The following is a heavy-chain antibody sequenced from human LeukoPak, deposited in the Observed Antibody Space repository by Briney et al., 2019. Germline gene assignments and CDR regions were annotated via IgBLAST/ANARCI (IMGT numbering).Heavy chain of an antibody. CDR1: GYTFTSYG. J-gene: IGHJ4*02. D-gene: IGHD3-22*01. CDR2: INPNSGGT. V-gene: IGHV1-2*06. CDR3: AREGYYYDSSGYY. Sequence: ASVKVSCKASGYTFTSYGISWVRQAPGQGLEWMGRINPNSGGTNYAQKFQGRVTMTRDTYISTAYMELSRLRSNDTAVYYCAREGYYYDSSGYYWGQGTLVTVSS.